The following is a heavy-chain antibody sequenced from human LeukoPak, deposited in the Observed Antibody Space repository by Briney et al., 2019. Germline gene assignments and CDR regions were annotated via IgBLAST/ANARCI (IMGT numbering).Heavy chain of an antibody. CDR2: ISSSSSTI. V-gene: IGHV3-48*01. D-gene: IGHD2-2*01. CDR3: ARDRVVPAAIQVHDAFDI. J-gene: IGHJ3*02. CDR1: GFIFSDYY. Sequence: GGSLRLSCAASGFIFSDYYMNWVRQAPGKGLEWVSYISSSSSTIYYADSVKGRFTISRDNAKNSLYLQMNSLRAEDTAVYYCARDRVVPAAIQVHDAFDIWGQGTMVTVSS.